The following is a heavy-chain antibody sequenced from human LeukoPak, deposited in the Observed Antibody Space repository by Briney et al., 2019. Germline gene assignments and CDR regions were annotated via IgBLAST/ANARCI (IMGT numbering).Heavy chain of an antibody. Sequence: GGSLRLSCAASGFTVSSNYMSWVRQAPGKGLEWVSVIYSGGSTYYADSVKGRFTISRDNSKNTLYLQMNSLRAEDTAVYYCARVTGPTSTVVRGVIIPAFDYWGQGTLVTVSS. CDR1: GFTVSSNY. CDR3: ARVTGPTSTVVRGVIIPAFDY. D-gene: IGHD3-10*01. CDR2: IYSGGST. J-gene: IGHJ4*02. V-gene: IGHV3-53*01.